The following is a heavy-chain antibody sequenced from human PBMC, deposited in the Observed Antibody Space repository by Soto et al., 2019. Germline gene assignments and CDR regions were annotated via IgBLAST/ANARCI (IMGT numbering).Heavy chain of an antibody. Sequence: ASVKVSCKTSGYTFTSYYMHWVRQAPGQGLEWMGIINPSGGSTSYAQKFQGRVTMTRDTSTSTVYMELSSLRSEDTAVYYCAGGPEGSGYYSYAFDIWGQGTMVTVSS. CDR2: INPSGGST. V-gene: IGHV1-46*01. D-gene: IGHD3-3*01. CDR3: AGGPEGSGYYSYAFDI. CDR1: GYTFTSYY. J-gene: IGHJ3*02.